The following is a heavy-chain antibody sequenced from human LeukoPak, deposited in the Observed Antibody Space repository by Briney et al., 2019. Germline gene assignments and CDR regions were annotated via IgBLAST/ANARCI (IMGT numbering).Heavy chain of an antibody. D-gene: IGHD3-22*01. Sequence: PSQTLSLTCTVSGGSISSGGYYWSWIRQHPGKGLEWIGSIYCSGSTYYNPSLKSRVTISVDTSKDQFSLKLSSVTAADTAVYYCARGYYDSSGYGPIVDYWGQGTLVTVSS. CDR2: IYCSGST. CDR3: ARGYYDSSGYGPIVDY. J-gene: IGHJ4*02. CDR1: GGSISSGGYY. V-gene: IGHV4-31*03.